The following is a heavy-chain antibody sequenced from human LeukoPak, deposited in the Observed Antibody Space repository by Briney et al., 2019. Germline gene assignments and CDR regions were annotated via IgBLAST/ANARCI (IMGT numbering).Heavy chain of an antibody. V-gene: IGHV4-4*02. CDR3: ARVHNDILTDDSLGDKFDY. CDR2: TYHTGST. CDR1: GGSISISNW. D-gene: IGHD3-9*01. J-gene: IGHJ4*02. Sequence: PSGTLSLTCAVSGGSISISNWHSWVRQPPGKGLEWIGETYHTGSTNYNPSLKSRVTISVDKSKNQVSLKLSSVTAADTAVYYCARVHNDILTDDSLGDKFDYWGQGTLVTASS.